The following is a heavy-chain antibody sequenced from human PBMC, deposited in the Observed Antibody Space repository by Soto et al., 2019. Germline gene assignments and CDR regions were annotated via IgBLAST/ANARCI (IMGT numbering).Heavy chain of an antibody. D-gene: IGHD2-8*01. V-gene: IGHV4-59*11. Sequence: SQPLSHNFRLSGASITRHYWSHTRPAPRKGMEWIGYAYYTGDTGYNPSLQSRVTIAVDTSKNQVSLKLTSVTAADTAVYYCARDRSTYGGGGTGEVKENWFDPWGQGALVTVS. CDR1: GASITRHY. CDR2: AYYTGDT. CDR3: ARDRSTYGGGGTGEVKENWFDP. J-gene: IGHJ5*02.